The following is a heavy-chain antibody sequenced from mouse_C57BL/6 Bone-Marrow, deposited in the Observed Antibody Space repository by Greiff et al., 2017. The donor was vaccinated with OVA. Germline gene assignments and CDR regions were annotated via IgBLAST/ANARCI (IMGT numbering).Heavy chain of an antibody. V-gene: IGHV1-50*01. CDR2: IDPSDSYT. Sequence: QVQLQQPGAELVKPGASVKLSCKASGYTFTSYWMQWVKQRPGQGLEWIGEIDPSDSYTNYNQKFKGKATLTVDTSSSTAYMQLSSLTSEDSAVYYGAREGSPYGSSSAWFAYWGQGTLVTVSA. D-gene: IGHD1-1*01. CDR1: GYTFTSYW. CDR3: AREGSPYGSSSAWFAY. J-gene: IGHJ3*01.